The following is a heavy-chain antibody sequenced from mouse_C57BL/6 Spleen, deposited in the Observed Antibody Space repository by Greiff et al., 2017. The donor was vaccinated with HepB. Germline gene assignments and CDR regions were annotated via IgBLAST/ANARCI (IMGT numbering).Heavy chain of an antibody. D-gene: IGHD1-1*01. CDR2: IYPGSGNT. J-gene: IGHJ2*01. CDR3: ARSQFTTGFDY. V-gene: IGHV1-76*01. Sequence: QVHVKQSGAELVRPGASVKLSCKASGYTFTDYYINWVKQRPGQGLEWIARIYPGSGNTYYNEKFKGKATLTAEKSSSTAYMQLSSLTSEDSAVYFCARSQFTTGFDYWGQGTTLTVSS. CDR1: GYTFTDYY.